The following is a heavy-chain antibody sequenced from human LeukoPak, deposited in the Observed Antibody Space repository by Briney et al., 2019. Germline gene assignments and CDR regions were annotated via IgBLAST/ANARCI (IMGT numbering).Heavy chain of an antibody. CDR3: ARNGGYASPFDS. CDR1: GGSISSYY. Sequence: SETPSLTCTVSGGSISSYYWSWIRQPPGNGLEWIGYIYYSGSTNYNPSLKSRVTISVDTSKNQFSLKLNSVTAADTAVYYCARNGGYASPFDSWGQGTLVTVSS. V-gene: IGHV4-59*08. J-gene: IGHJ4*02. D-gene: IGHD5-12*01. CDR2: IYYSGST.